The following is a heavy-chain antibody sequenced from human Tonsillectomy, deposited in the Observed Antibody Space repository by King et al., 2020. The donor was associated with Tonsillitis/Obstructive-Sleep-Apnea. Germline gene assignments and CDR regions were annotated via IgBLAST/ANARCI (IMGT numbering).Heavy chain of an antibody. D-gene: IGHD3-22*01. CDR3: AKDVVIDGFNGMDV. Sequence: VQLVESGGVVGQPGGSLRLSCAASGFTFDDFAMHWVRQAPGKGLEWVSLISGDGGSTYYADSVKGRFIISRDNSKNSLYLQMNSLRAEDTALYFCAKDVVIDGFNGMDVWGHGYTVTGS. V-gene: IGHV3-43D*03. CDR1: GFTFDDFA. CDR2: ISGDGGST. J-gene: IGHJ6*02.